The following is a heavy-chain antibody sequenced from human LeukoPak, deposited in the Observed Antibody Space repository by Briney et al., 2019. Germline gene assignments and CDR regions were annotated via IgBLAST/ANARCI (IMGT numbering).Heavy chain of an antibody. Sequence: SETLSLTCSVSGGSISSYYWSWIRQPPGRGLEWIGYIYYSGRTSYNPSLKSRVTISVDTSKNQFSLKLSSVTAADTAVYYCASPRRAFDIWGQGTMVTVSS. CDR1: GGSISSYY. CDR3: ASPRRAFDI. J-gene: IGHJ3*02. V-gene: IGHV4-59*08. CDR2: IYYSGRT.